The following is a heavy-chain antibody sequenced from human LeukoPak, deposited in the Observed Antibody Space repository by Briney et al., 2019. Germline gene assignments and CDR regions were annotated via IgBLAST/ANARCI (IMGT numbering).Heavy chain of an antibody. V-gene: IGHV4-38-2*01. CDR1: GYSISSGYY. J-gene: IGHJ4*02. CDR2: IYHSGST. CDR3: ARADTAMADFDY. D-gene: IGHD5-18*01. Sequence: SETLSLTCAVSGYSISSGYYWGWIRQPPGKGLEWIGSIYHSGSTYYNPSLKSRVTISVDTSKNQFSLKLSSVTAADTAVYCCARADTAMADFDYWGQGTLVTVSS.